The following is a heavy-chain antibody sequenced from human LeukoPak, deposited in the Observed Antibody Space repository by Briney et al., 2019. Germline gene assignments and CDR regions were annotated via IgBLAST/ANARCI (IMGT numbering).Heavy chain of an antibody. J-gene: IGHJ3*02. D-gene: IGHD3-10*01. CDR1: GASIGRHY. V-gene: IGHV4-59*11. CDR2: VYFTGRT. CDR3: TKDGYGSGSYFPYALDI. Sequence: PSETLSLTCSVSGASIGRHYWSWIRKTPGKGLEWIGYVYFTGRTHYNPSLKSRATISVDMLNKEFSLTLTSVTAADTAVYYCTKDGYGSGSYFPYALDIWGQGTLVTVSS.